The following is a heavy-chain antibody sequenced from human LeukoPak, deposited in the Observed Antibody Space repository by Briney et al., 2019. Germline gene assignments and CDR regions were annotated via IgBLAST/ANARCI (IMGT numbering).Heavy chain of an antibody. Sequence: GMSLRLSCAASGFAFISYGMHWVRQAPGKGLEWVAVISKDGSDKKYADSVKGRFIISRDNSRNTLYLQMNSLRAEDTAVYYCAKEYDGYWGQGTLVTVSS. CDR2: ISKDGSDK. J-gene: IGHJ4*02. CDR3: AKEYDGY. D-gene: IGHD2-8*01. CDR1: GFAFISYG. V-gene: IGHV3-30*18.